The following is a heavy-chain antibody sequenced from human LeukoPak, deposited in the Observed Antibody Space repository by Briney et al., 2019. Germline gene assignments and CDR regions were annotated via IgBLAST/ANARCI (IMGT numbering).Heavy chain of an antibody. Sequence: GGPLRLSCAASGFNFSSNGMHWVRQAPGKGLEWVAVISYDGSNKYYADSVKGRFTISRDNSKNTLYLQMNSLRAEDTAVYYCARDSQSSLFDYWGQGTLVTVSS. CDR2: ISYDGSNK. J-gene: IGHJ4*02. V-gene: IGHV3-30*03. CDR3: ARDSQSSLFDY. CDR1: GFNFSSNG.